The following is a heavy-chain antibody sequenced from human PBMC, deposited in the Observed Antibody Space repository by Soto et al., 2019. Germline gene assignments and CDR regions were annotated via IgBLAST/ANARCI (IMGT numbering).Heavy chain of an antibody. CDR2: ISSSSSTI. D-gene: IGHD1-26*01. CDR3: ARDGRGILRPFDY. V-gene: IGHV3-48*02. Sequence: EVQLVESGGGLVQPGGSLRLSCAASGFTFSSYSMNWVRQAPGKGLEWVSYISSSSSTIYYADSVKGRFTISRDNAKNSLYLQMNSLRDDDTAVYYCARDGRGILRPFDYWGQGTLVTVSS. CDR1: GFTFSSYS. J-gene: IGHJ4*02.